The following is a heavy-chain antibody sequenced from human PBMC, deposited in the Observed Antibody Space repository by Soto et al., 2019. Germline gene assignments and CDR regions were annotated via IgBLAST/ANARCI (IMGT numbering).Heavy chain of an antibody. J-gene: IGHJ4*02. Sequence: GGSLRLSCAASGFTFSSYAMSWVRQAPGKGLEWVSAISGSGGSTYYADSVKGRFTISRDNSKNTLYLQMNSLRAEDTAVYYCAKDLVLSKLGDYVDKEKKIDYWGQGTLVTVSS. CDR3: AKDLVLSKLGDYVDKEKKIDY. V-gene: IGHV3-23*01. D-gene: IGHD4-17*01. CDR1: GFTFSSYA. CDR2: ISGSGGST.